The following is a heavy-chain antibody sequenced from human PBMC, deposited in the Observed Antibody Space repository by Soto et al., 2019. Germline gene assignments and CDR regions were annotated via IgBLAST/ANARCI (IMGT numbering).Heavy chain of an antibody. CDR1: GFTFSIYA. J-gene: IGHJ4*02. CDR2: IGGGGDDT. Sequence: VQLLESGGGLVQPGGSLRLSCAASGFTFSIYAMSWVRQAPGKGLEWVSGIGGGGDDTYYADSVKGRFIISRDISKSTLSLQMNGLRAEDTAVYYCATRRVQYLDSWGQGTLVTVSS. V-gene: IGHV3-23*01. D-gene: IGHD1-1*01. CDR3: ATRRVQYLDS.